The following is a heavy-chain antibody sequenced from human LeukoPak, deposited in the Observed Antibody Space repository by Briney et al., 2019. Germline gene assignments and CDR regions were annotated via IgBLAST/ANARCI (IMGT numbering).Heavy chain of an antibody. D-gene: IGHD5-18*01. J-gene: IGHJ6*02. CDR3: ARGRGYSYGSNVPYYYYGMDV. V-gene: IGHV4-31*02. Sequence: LRLSCAASGVTFSSYWMHWIRQHPGKGLEWIGYIYYSGSTYYNPSLKSRVTISVDTSKNQFSLKLSSVTAADTAVYYCARGRGYSYGSNVPYYYYGMDVWGQGTTVTVSS. CDR1: GVTFSSYW. CDR2: IYYSGST.